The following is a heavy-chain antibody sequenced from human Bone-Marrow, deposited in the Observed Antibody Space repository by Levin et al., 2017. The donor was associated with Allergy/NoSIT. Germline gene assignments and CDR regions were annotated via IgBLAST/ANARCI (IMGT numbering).Heavy chain of an antibody. D-gene: IGHD6-19*01. Sequence: GGSLRLSCAASGFTFSSYGMHWVRQAPGKGLEWVAVIWYDGSNKYYADSVKGRFTISRDNSKNTLYLQMNSLRAEDTAVYYCAKSPSSGWPYFDYWGQGTLVTVSS. J-gene: IGHJ4*02. CDR3: AKSPSSGWPYFDY. CDR1: GFTFSSYG. CDR2: IWYDGSNK. V-gene: IGHV3-33*06.